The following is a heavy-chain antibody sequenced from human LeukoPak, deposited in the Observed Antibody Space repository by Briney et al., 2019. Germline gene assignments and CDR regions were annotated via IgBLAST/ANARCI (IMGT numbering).Heavy chain of an antibody. CDR1: GFTFSSYA. V-gene: IGHV3-64*01. CDR2: ISSNGGST. Sequence: GGSLRLSCAASGFTFSSYAMHWVRQAPGKGLEYVSAISSNGGSTYYANSVKGRFTISRGNSKNTLYLQMGSLRAEDMAVYYCARGEVGSSYSGSYLDIWGQGTMVTVSS. D-gene: IGHD1-26*01. J-gene: IGHJ3*02. CDR3: ARGEVGSSYSGSYLDI.